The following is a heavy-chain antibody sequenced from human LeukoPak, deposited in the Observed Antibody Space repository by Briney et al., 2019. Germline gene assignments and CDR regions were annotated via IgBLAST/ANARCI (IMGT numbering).Heavy chain of an antibody. CDR1: GGSISSGGYY. J-gene: IGHJ4*02. CDR3: ARAGGVAGLDY. D-gene: IGHD6-19*01. CDR2: INHSGST. Sequence: SQTLSLTCTVSGGSISSGGYYWSWIRQPPGKGLEWIGEINHSGSTNYNPSLKSRVTISVDTSKNQFSLKLSSVTAADTAVYYCARAGGVAGLDYWGQGTLVTVSS. V-gene: IGHV4-30-2*01.